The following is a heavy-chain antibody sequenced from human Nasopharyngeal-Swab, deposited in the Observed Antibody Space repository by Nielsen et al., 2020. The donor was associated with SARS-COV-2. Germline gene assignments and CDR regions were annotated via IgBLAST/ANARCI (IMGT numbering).Heavy chain of an antibody. Sequence: GESLKISCAASGFTFSSYNMNWVRQAPGKGLEWVSSISSSSSYIYSADSVKGRFTISRDNAKNSLYLQMNSLRAEDTAVYYCARGCVLTGPSCYYYGMDVWGQGTTVTVSS. CDR3: ARGCVLTGPSCYYYGMDV. D-gene: IGHD3-9*01. CDR1: GFTFSSYN. J-gene: IGHJ6*02. CDR2: ISSSSSYI. V-gene: IGHV3-21*01.